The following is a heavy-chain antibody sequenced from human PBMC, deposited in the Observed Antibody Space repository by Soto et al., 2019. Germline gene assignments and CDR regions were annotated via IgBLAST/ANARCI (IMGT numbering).Heavy chain of an antibody. Sequence: VGSLRLSCTASGFNTRFYSMSWVRQTPGKGLEWVAALSRSGGATYYADSVRGRFTISRDASKDTLFLQMSNLRAEDTALYYCSKGEMSTIRNSFDPWGQGTLVTVSS. CDR1: GFNTRFYS. J-gene: IGHJ5*02. V-gene: IGHV3-23*01. CDR2: LSRSGGAT. D-gene: IGHD1-7*01. CDR3: SKGEMSTIRNSFDP.